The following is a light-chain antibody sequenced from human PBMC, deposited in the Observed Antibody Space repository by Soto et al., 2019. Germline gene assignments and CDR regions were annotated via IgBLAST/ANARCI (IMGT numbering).Light chain of an antibody. Sequence: EVVLTQSPATLSLSPGEGATLSCRASQSIGNYLAWYQQKPGQAPRLLIYATSNRATGIPARFSGSVSGTEFTLTLSGLEXEDFAVXVXXXXXXXXRXFXQGTKVDI. CDR2: ATS. CDR3: XXXXXXXRX. CDR1: QSIGNY. V-gene: IGKV3-11*01. J-gene: IGKJ1*01.